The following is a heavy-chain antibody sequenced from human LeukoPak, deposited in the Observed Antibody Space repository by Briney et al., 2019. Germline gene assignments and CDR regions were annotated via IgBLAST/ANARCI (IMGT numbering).Heavy chain of an antibody. V-gene: IGHV1-24*01. Sequence: ASVKVSCKVSGYTLTELPMHWVRQAPGKGLEWMGGFDPEDGETIYAQKFQGRVTMTEDTSTDTAYMELSSLRSEDTAVYYCATVRGIAVANWFDPWGQGTLVTVSS. CDR2: FDPEDGET. CDR1: GYTLTELP. CDR3: ATVRGIAVANWFDP. D-gene: IGHD6-19*01. J-gene: IGHJ5*02.